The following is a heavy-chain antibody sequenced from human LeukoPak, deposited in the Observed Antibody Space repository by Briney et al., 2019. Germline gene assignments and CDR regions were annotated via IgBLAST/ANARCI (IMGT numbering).Heavy chain of an antibody. Sequence: GGSLRLSCAASGFTFSSYSMNWVRQAPGKGLEWVSSISSSSSYIYYADSVKGRFTISRDNAKNSLYLQMNSLRAEDTALYYCAKGSAPARPYYFDYWGQGTLVTVSS. CDR3: AKGSAPARPYYFDY. CDR2: ISSSSSYI. D-gene: IGHD2-15*01. CDR1: GFTFSSYS. V-gene: IGHV3-21*04. J-gene: IGHJ4*02.